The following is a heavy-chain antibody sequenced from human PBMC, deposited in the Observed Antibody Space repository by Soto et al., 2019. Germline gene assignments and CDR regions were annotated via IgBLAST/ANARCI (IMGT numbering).Heavy chain of an antibody. CDR1: GFTFSSYA. CDR2: ISYDGSNK. V-gene: IGHV3-30-3*01. D-gene: IGHD1-7*01. J-gene: IGHJ6*02. CDR3: ARANWNYLHVMDV. Sequence: QVQLVESGGGVVQPGRSLRLSCAASGFTFSSYAMHWVRQAPGKGLEWVAVISYDGSNKYYADSVKGRFTISRDNSKNTLYLQMNSLRAEDTAVYYCARANWNYLHVMDVWGQGTTVTVSS.